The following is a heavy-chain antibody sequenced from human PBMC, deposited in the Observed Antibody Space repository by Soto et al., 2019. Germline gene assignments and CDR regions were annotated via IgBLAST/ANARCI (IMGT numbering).Heavy chain of an antibody. J-gene: IGHJ4*02. CDR3: ARVSFETSGFADY. Sequence: ASVKVSCKASGYTFTSYYLHWVRQAPGHGLEWMGWINAANGATKYSEKFQGRVTITRDTSARTAYMDLSSLSSKDTAVYFCARVSFETSGFADYWGQGTLVTVSS. V-gene: IGHV1-3*01. CDR2: INAANGAT. D-gene: IGHD5-12*01. CDR1: GYTFTSYY.